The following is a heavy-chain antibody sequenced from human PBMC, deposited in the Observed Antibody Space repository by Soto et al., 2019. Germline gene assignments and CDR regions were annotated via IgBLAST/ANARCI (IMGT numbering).Heavy chain of an antibody. CDR1: GGSISSGGYY. CDR3: ARTGERWILGYYYDY. Sequence: SETLSLTCTVSGGSISSGGYYWSWIRQHPGKGLEWIGYIYYSGSTYYNPSLKSRVTISVDTSKNQFSLKLSSVTAADTAVYYCARTGERWILGYYYDYWGQGTLVTVSS. CDR2: IYYSGST. V-gene: IGHV4-31*03. J-gene: IGHJ4*02. D-gene: IGHD2-2*03.